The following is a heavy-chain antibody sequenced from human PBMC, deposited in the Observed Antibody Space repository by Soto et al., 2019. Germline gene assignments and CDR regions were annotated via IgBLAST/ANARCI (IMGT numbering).Heavy chain of an antibody. CDR1: GGSISSGFYY. CDR2: IYYSGNT. Sequence: PSETLSLTCTVSGGSISSGFYYWSWIRQHPGKGLKWIGYIYYSGNTYYNPSLKSRVTISVDTSKNQFSLKLSSVTAADTAVFFFARGGGVVFELKNQAAFDIWGQGTMVTVSS. J-gene: IGHJ3*02. V-gene: IGHV4-31*03. D-gene: IGHD2-8*01. CDR3: ARGGGVVFELKNQAAFDI.